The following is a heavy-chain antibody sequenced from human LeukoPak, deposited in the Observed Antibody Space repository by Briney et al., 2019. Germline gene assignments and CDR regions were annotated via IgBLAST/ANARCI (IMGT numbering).Heavy chain of an antibody. D-gene: IGHD3-9*01. Sequence: GGSLRLSCAASGFTFDDYGMSWVRQAPGKGLVWVSRIDTDGSNTNYADSVKGRFTISRDNAKNSLYLQMNSLRAEDTAVYYCARLPPRPYYDILTGYSHYYYYYYMDVWGKGTTVTISS. J-gene: IGHJ6*03. CDR3: ARLPPRPYYDILTGYSHYYYYYYMDV. CDR2: IDTDGSNT. CDR1: GFTFDDYG. V-gene: IGHV3-74*01.